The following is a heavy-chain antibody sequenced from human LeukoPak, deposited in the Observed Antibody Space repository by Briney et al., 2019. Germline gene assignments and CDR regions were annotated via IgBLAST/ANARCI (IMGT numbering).Heavy chain of an antibody. CDR1: GYSISSGYY. J-gene: IGHJ6*03. Sequence: PSETLSLTCAVSGYSISSGYYWGWIRPPPGKGLEWIGSIYYSGSTYYNPSLKSRVTISVDTSKNQFSLKLSSVTAADTAVYYCARHFQGYYMDVWGKGTTVTVSS. CDR3: ARHFQGYYMDV. V-gene: IGHV4-38-2*01. CDR2: IYYSGST.